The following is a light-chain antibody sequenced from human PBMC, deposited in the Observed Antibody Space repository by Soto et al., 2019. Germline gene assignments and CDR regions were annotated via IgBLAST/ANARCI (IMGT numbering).Light chain of an antibody. V-gene: IGKV1-39*01. Sequence: DIPMTQSPSSLSASVGDRVTITCRASQSINTNLNWYQQTAGKAPKLLIYAASNLQIGVPSRFSGSGAGTDFTLTISSLQPEDFATYYCQQSYRTPFFGGGTKVEIK. CDR1: QSINTN. CDR3: QQSYRTPF. J-gene: IGKJ4*01. CDR2: AAS.